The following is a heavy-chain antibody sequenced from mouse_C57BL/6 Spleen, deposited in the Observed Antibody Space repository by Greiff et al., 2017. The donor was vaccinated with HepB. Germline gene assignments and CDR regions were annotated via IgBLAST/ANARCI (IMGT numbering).Heavy chain of an antibody. Sequence: VKLQESGAELVKPGASVKISCKASGYAFSSYWMNWVKQRPGKGLEWIGQIYPGDGDTNYNGKFKGKATLTADKSSSTAYMQRSSLTSEDSAVYFCARSDSAWFAYWGQGTLVTVSA. J-gene: IGHJ3*01. V-gene: IGHV1-80*01. CDR3: ARSDSAWFAY. CDR2: IYPGDGDT. CDR1: GYAFSSYW. D-gene: IGHD3-1*01.